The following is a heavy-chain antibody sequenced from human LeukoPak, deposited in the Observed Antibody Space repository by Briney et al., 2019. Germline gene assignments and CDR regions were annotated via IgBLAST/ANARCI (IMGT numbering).Heavy chain of an antibody. Sequence: SETLSLTCTVSGGSISSYYWNWIRQPPGKGLEWIGYIYYSGSTNYNPSLKSRVTISVDTSKNQFSLKLSSVTAADTAVYYCAAQSSGYLGYWGQGTLVTVSS. V-gene: IGHV4-59*08. J-gene: IGHJ4*02. CDR1: GGSISSYY. CDR2: IYYSGST. CDR3: AAQSSGYLGY. D-gene: IGHD1-26*01.